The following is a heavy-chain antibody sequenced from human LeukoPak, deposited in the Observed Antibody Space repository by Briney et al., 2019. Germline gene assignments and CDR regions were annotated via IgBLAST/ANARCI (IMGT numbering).Heavy chain of an antibody. D-gene: IGHD3-10*01. CDR3: AILGSGSYYSDDY. J-gene: IGHJ4*02. Sequence: SETLSLTCAVYGGSFSGYYWSWIRQPPGKGLEWIGEINHSGSTNYNPSLKSRVTISVDTSKNQFSLKPSSVTAADTAVYYCAILGSGSYYSDDYWGQGTLVTVSS. CDR1: GGSFSGYY. V-gene: IGHV4-34*01. CDR2: INHSGST.